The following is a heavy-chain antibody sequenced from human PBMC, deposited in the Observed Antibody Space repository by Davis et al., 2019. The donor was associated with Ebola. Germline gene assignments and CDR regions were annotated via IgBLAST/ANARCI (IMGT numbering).Heavy chain of an antibody. D-gene: IGHD2-21*01. J-gene: IGHJ6*04. CDR1: GDTFTNYP. Sequence: ASVKVSCKASGDTFTNYPMHWVRHAPGQGLEWMGWINTNTGNPTYAQGFTGRFVFSLDTSVSTAYLQMNSLRTEDTAVYYCATAYGPLGGGMDVWGKGTTVTVSS. CDR2: INTNTGNP. CDR3: ATAYGPLGGGMDV. V-gene: IGHV7-4-1*02.